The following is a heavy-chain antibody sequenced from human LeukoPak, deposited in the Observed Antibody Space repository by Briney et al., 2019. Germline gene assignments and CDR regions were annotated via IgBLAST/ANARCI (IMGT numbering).Heavy chain of an antibody. D-gene: IGHD3-3*01. CDR3: ARDYYDFWSGYYIDYYYYMDV. Sequence: ASVKASCKASGYTFTSYYMHWVRQAPGQGLEWMGIINPSGGSTSYAQKFQGGVTMTRDTSTSTVYMELSSLRSEDTAVYYCARDYYDFWSGYYIDYYYYMDVWGEGTTVTVSS. CDR2: INPSGGST. CDR1: GYTFTSYY. V-gene: IGHV1-46*01. J-gene: IGHJ6*03.